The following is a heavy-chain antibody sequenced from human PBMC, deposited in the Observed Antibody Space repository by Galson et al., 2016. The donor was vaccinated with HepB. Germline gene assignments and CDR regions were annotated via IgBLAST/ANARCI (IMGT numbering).Heavy chain of an antibody. D-gene: IGHD2-2*02. CDR3: AREACHDTSCYNYLDY. Sequence: SLRLSCAASGFTFSTYAMTWVRQAPGKGLERISNIIGTGFHTYYAESVKGRFTVSRDNSNNTLYLQMNSLRVEDTAVYYCAREACHDTSCYNYLDYWGQGILVTVS. CDR2: IIGTGFHT. CDR1: GFTFSTYA. J-gene: IGHJ4*02. V-gene: IGHV3-23*01.